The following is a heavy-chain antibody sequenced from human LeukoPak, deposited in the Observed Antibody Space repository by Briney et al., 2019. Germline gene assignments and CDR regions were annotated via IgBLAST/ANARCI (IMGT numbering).Heavy chain of an antibody. D-gene: IGHD3-22*01. CDR3: ARITMIVVVIIISGSY. CDR2: INPNSGGT. V-gene: IGHV1-2*02. CDR1: GYTFTGYY. J-gene: IGHJ4*02. Sequence: GASVKVSCKASGYTFTGYYMHWVRQAPGQGLEWMGWINPNSGGTNYAQKFQGRVTMTRDTSISTAYMELSRLRSDDTAVYYCARITMIVVVIIISGSYWGQGTLVTVSS.